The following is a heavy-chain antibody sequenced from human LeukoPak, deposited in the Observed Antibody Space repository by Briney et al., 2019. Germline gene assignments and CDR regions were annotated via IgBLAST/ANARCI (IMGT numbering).Heavy chain of an antibody. J-gene: IGHJ3*02. CDR3: ARDGGYGGYYDAFDI. Sequence: PGGSLRLSCAASGFTFSSYGMHWVRQAPGKGLEWVAVIWYDGSNKYYADSVKGRFTISRDNSKNTLYLQMNSLRAEDTAVYYCARDGGYGGYYDAFDIWGQGTMVTVSS. D-gene: IGHD4-17*01. CDR2: IWYDGSNK. V-gene: IGHV3-33*01. CDR1: GFTFSSYG.